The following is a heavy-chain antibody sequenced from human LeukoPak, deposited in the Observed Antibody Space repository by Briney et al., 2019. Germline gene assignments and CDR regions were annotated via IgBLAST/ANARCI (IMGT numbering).Heavy chain of an antibody. Sequence: PGGSLRLSCAASGFTFSNFGMHWVRQAPGKGLEWVAVISYDGSDKYYADSVEGRFSVSRDNSKNTLYLQLNSLRAEDTAVYYCAKSGDINYYFYYYMDIWGKGTTVTVSS. CDR3: AKSGDINYYFYYYMDI. CDR2: ISYDGSDK. V-gene: IGHV3-30*18. CDR1: GFTFSNFG. J-gene: IGHJ6*03. D-gene: IGHD3-10*01.